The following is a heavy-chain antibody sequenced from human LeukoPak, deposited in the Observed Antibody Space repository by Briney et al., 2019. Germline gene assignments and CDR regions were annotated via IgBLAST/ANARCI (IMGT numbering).Heavy chain of an antibody. D-gene: IGHD3-22*01. CDR2: INPNSGGT. CDR3: ARVDDRGHYYDSSGPRKLFDY. J-gene: IGHJ4*02. CDR1: GYTFTGYY. Sequence: ASVKVSCKASGYTFTGYYMHWVRQAPGQGLEWMGWINPNSGGTNYAQKFQGRVTMTRDTSISAAYMELSRLRSDDTAVYYCARVDDRGHYYDSSGPRKLFDYWGQGTLVTVSS. V-gene: IGHV1-2*02.